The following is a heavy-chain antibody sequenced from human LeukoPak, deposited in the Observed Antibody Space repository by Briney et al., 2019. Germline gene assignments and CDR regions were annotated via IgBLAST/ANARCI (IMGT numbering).Heavy chain of an antibody. CDR1: GDSISSYY. J-gene: IGHJ4*02. D-gene: IGHD2-2*03. CDR2: IYYSGST. CDR3: ARMDEGSFDC. V-gene: IGHV4-59*08. Sequence: PSETLSLTCTVSGDSISSYYWSWIRQPPGKGLEWIGYIYYSGSTNYNHSLKSRVTISVDTYKNPFSLKLSSVTAADTAVYYCARMDEGSFDCWGQGTLVTVSS.